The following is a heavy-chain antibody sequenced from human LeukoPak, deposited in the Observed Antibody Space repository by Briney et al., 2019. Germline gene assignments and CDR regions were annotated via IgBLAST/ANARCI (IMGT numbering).Heavy chain of an antibody. CDR1: GYTFINYY. J-gene: IGHJ5*02. D-gene: IGHD3-10*01. V-gene: IGHV1-46*01. CDR2: INPSGGST. CDR3: ARDSVNNWFDP. Sequence: ASVKVSCKASGYTFINYYIHWVRQAPGQGLEWMGIINPSGGSTSYAQKFQGRVTMTRDMSTSTVYMELSSLRSEDTAVYYCARDSVNNWFDPWGQGTLVTVSS.